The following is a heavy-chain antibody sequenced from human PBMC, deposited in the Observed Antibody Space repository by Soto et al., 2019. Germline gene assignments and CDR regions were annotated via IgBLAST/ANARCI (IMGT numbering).Heavy chain of an antibody. CDR1: GGSISSSSYY. V-gene: IGHV4-39*01. J-gene: IGHJ5*02. CDR2: IYYSGST. D-gene: IGHD4-17*01. CDR3: ASGYGDSLTDWFAP. Sequence: QLQLQESGPGLVKPSETLSLTCTVSGGSISSSSYYWGWIRQPPGKGLEWIGSIYYSGSTYYNPSLKSRVTISVDTSKNQFSLKLSSVTAADTAVYYCASGYGDSLTDWFAPWGQGTLVTVSS.